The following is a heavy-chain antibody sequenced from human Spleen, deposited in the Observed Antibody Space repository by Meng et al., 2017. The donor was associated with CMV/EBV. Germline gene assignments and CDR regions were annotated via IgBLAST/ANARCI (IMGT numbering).Heavy chain of an antibody. Sequence: GESLKISCTASGFPFADYSLSWVRQAPGKGLEWVGFIRGKGYGGTTEYAASVTGRFTISRDDSKSIAYLQMNSLRAEDTAVYYCARKGPNTMTTLYYYYYGMDVWGQGTTVTVSS. CDR2: IRGKGYGGTT. CDR3: ARKGPNTMTTLYYYYYGMDV. CDR1: GFPFADYS. J-gene: IGHJ6*02. V-gene: IGHV3-49*04. D-gene: IGHD4-11*01.